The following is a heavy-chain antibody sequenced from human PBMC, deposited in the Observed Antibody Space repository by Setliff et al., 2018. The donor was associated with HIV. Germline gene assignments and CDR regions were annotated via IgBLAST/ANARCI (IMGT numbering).Heavy chain of an antibody. CDR1: GFKFDDYG. V-gene: IGHV3-20*04. Sequence: GGSLRLSCAASGFKFDDYGMSWVRQGPGKGLEWVAGISWSGSGIGYGDSVKGRFTISRDNSKNTLYLQMNSLRAEDTAVYYCAKDSSGWLGYFDYWGQGTLVTVSS. D-gene: IGHD6-19*01. CDR2: ISWSGSGI. CDR3: AKDSSGWLGYFDY. J-gene: IGHJ4*02.